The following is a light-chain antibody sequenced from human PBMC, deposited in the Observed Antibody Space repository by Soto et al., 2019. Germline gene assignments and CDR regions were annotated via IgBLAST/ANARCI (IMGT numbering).Light chain of an antibody. CDR3: QQYGSSGT. CDR2: GAS. Sequence: EIVLPPSACTLSLSPGERTTLSCRASQSVSNNNLAWYQQKPGQAPRLLVYGASNRATGIPDRFSGSGSGTDFTLTISRLEPEDFAVYYCQQYGSSGTFGQGTKVDIK. J-gene: IGKJ1*01. V-gene: IGKV3-20*01. CDR1: QSVSNNN.